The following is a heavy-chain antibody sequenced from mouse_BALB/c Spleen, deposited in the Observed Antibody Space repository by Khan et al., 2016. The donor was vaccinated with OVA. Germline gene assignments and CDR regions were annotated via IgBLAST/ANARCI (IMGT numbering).Heavy chain of an antibody. J-gene: IGHJ2*01. CDR2: ISYRGRT. Sequence: EVQLQEPGPGLVKPSQSLFLTCTVTGYSITSDYAWNWIRQFPGNKLEWMGYISYRGRTSYNPSLKSRILITRDTSKNQFFLQLNSVTTEDTATYYCASSVTITTVLATVFDYWGQGTTLTVSS. D-gene: IGHD1-1*01. CDR1: GYSITSDYA. V-gene: IGHV3-2*02. CDR3: ASSVTITTVLATVFDY.